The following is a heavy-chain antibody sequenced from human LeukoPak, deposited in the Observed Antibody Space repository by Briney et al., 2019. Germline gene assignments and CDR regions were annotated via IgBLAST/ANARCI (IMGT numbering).Heavy chain of an antibody. CDR3: ARGEYAFDY. Sequence: AGGSLRLSCAASGFTFSSYWMYWVRQAPGKGLVWVSRIYIDGSTTSYADSVKGRFTISRDNAKNTLYLQMNSLRVEDTAVYYCARGEYAFDYWGQGTLVTVSS. CDR1: GFTFSSYW. V-gene: IGHV3-74*01. D-gene: IGHD3-10*01. CDR2: IYIDGSTT. J-gene: IGHJ4*02.